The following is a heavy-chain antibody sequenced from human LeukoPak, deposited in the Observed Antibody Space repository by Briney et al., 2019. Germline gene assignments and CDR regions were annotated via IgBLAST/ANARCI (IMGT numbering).Heavy chain of an antibody. CDR1: GFIFSSYG. CDR3: AKGHGTRYLEWLSIEY. V-gene: IGHV3-30*02. CDR2: IRYDGSNK. J-gene: IGHJ4*02. Sequence: PGGSLRLSCAASGFIFSSYGMHWVRQAPGKGLEWVAFIRYDGSNKNYADSVKGRFTLSRGNSKNTVYLQMNSLRAEDTAVYYCAKGHGTRYLEWLSIEYWGQGTLVTVSS. D-gene: IGHD3-3*01.